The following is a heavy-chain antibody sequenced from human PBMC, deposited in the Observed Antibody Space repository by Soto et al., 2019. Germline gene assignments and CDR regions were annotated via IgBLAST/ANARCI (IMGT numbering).Heavy chain of an antibody. CDR1: GVSISSYF. CDR3: ARIGGYHGPLDY. D-gene: IGHD2-15*01. V-gene: IGHV4-59*01. CDR2: TYHRGST. J-gene: IGHJ4*02. Sequence: SETLSLTCSVSGVSISSYFWSWIRQPPGRGLEWIGYTYHRGSTNYSPSLKSRVAISLDTSENQFSLKVNSVTAADTAVYYCARIGGYHGPLDYWGQGTPVTVSS.